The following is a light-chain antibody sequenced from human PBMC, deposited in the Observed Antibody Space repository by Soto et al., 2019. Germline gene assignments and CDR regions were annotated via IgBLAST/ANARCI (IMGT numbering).Light chain of an antibody. CDR3: CSYAGSSTLYV. CDR1: SRDVGSYNL. J-gene: IGLJ1*01. CDR2: EGS. Sequence: QSALTEPATVSGSPGQSITISCTGTSRDVGSYNLVSWYQQHPGKAPKLMIYEGSERPSGVSDRFSGSKSGNTASLTISGLQAEDEADYYCCSYAGSSTLYVFGTGTKLTVL. V-gene: IGLV2-23*01.